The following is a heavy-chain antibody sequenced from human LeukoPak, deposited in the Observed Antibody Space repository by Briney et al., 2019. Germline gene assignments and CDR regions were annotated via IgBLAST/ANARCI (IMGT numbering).Heavy chain of an antibody. CDR3: AREQRGYDCYF. D-gene: IGHD5-12*01. CDR2: ITYDGSSK. V-gene: IGHV3-30-3*01. J-gene: IGHJ6*02. CDR1: IFTFNSYD. Sequence: GGSLSLFCAACIFTFNSYDMQWLRQARGEGGEWVALITYDGSSKYYTDSVEGRFTISRNNSKNTLYLQMSSLRAEDTAVYYCAREQRGYDCYFWGQGTTLTVSS.